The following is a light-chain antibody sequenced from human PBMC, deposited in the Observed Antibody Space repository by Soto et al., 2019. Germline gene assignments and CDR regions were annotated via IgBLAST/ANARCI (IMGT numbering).Light chain of an antibody. V-gene: IGLV6-57*04. Sequence: NFMLTQPHSVSESPGKTVTISCTRSSGSIASNYVQWYQQRPGSAPTTVIYEDNQRPSGVPDRFSGSKSGNTASLTVSGLQAEDEADYYCSSYTGNNNYVFGTGTKLTVL. CDR3: SSYTGNNNYV. J-gene: IGLJ1*01. CDR2: EDN. CDR1: SGSIASNY.